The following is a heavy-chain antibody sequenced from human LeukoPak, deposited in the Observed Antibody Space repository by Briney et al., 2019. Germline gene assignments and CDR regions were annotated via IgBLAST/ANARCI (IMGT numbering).Heavy chain of an antibody. Sequence: LGTLSLTCTVSGGPVSSSSYYWGWVRQSPEKGLECIGTIYYAGDTYYNPSLESRLTISVDTSKNQFSLKLRSVTAADTAVYYCATWDSGRYSQIDNWGQGTLVTVSS. D-gene: IGHD1-26*01. V-gene: IGHV4-39*01. CDR3: ATWDSGRYSQIDN. CDR1: GGPVSSSSYY. CDR2: IYYAGDT. J-gene: IGHJ4*02.